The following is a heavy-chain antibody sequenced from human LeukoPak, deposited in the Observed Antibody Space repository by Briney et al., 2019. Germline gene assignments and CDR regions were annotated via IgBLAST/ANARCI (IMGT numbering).Heavy chain of an antibody. Sequence: SQTLSLTCAISGDSVSSNSAAWIWIRQSPSRGLEWLGRTYYRSKWYKAYAESVKSRITINPDTSKNQFSLQLNSVTPEDTAMYYCARVYYDILTGYYNVNDCWGQGTLVTVSS. D-gene: IGHD3-9*01. CDR3: ARVYYDILTGYYNVNDC. CDR1: GDSVSSNSAA. CDR2: TYYRSKWYK. J-gene: IGHJ4*02. V-gene: IGHV6-1*01.